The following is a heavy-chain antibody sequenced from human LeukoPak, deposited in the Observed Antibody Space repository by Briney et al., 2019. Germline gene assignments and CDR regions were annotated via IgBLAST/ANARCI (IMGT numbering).Heavy chain of an antibody. J-gene: IGHJ6*02. CDR1: GGTFSSYA. CDR2: IIPIFGTA. V-gene: IGHV1-69*13. D-gene: IGHD5-12*01. CDR3: ARENLVATVSYYGMDV. Sequence: SVKVSCKAPGGTFSSYAISWVRQAPGQGLEWMGGIIPIFGTANYAQKFQGRVTITADESTSTAYMELSSLRSEDTAVYYCARENLVATVSYYGMDVWGQGTTVTVSS.